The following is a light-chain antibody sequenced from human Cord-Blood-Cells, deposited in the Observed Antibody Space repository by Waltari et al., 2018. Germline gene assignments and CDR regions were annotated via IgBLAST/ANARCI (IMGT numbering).Light chain of an antibody. Sequence: QSALTQPASVSGSPGQSITISCTGTSSDVGGYNYVSWYQQHPGKAPKLMIYDVSNRPSVFSNRFSGSRSGNTASLTISGLQAEDEADYYCSSYTSSSTWVFGGATKLTVL. V-gene: IGLV2-14*01. J-gene: IGLJ3*02. CDR3: SSYTSSSTWV. CDR1: SSDVGGYNY. CDR2: DVS.